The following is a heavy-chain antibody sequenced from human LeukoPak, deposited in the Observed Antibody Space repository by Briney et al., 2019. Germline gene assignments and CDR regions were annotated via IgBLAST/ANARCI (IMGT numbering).Heavy chain of an antibody. CDR2: INPNSGGT. CDR3: ARDADSSGYPHY. J-gene: IGHJ4*02. D-gene: IGHD3-22*01. Sequence: GASVKVSCKASGYTFTGYYMHCVRQAPGQGLAWMGWINPNSGGTNYAQKFQGRVTMTRDTSISTAYMELSRLRSDDTAVYYCARDADSSGYPHYWGQGTLVTVSS. CDR1: GYTFTGYY. V-gene: IGHV1-2*02.